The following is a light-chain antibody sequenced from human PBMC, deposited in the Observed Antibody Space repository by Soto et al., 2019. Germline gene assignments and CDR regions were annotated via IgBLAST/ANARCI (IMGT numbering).Light chain of an antibody. CDR2: DVS. CDR3: QQRSNWPPLS. CDR1: QSVRNY. J-gene: IGKJ4*01. V-gene: IGKV3-11*01. Sequence: EIVLTQSPAPLSLSPGEKATLSCRASQSVRNYLAWYQQRPGQAPRLLISDVSDRAPGIPARFSGSGSGTDFTLTSSSLEPEDFAVYYCQQRSNWPPLSFGGGTEVEMK.